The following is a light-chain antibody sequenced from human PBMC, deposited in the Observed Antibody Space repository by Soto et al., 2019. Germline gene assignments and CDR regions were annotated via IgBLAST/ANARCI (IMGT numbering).Light chain of an antibody. CDR3: QQSYSTIT. CDR2: AAS. Sequence: DIQMTQSPSSLSASVGDRVTITCRASQSISNYLNWYQQKPGKAPKLLIYAASSLQSGVPSRFSGSGSGTDFTLTISSLQPEDFATYYCQQSYSTITFGQGTRLENK. CDR1: QSISNY. J-gene: IGKJ5*01. V-gene: IGKV1-39*01.